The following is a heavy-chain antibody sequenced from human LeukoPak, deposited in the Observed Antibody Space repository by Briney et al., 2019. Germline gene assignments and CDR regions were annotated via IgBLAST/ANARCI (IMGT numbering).Heavy chain of an antibody. D-gene: IGHD2-2*01. Sequence: GGSLRLSCAASGFTFSSYSMNWVRQAPGKGLEWVSSISSSSSYIYYADSVKGRLTISRDNAKNSLYLQMNSLRAEDTAVYYCARDWGYCSSTSCSRPIDYWGQGTLVTVSS. CDR1: GFTFSSYS. J-gene: IGHJ4*02. CDR2: ISSSSSYI. V-gene: IGHV3-21*01. CDR3: ARDWGYCSSTSCSRPIDY.